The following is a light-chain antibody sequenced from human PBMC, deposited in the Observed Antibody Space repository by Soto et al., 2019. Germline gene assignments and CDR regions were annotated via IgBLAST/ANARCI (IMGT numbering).Light chain of an antibody. J-gene: IGKJ1*01. CDR3: QQYNNWPRT. Sequence: EIVLTQSPGTLSLSPGERATLSCRASQSVSSSYLAWYQQKPGQAPRLLIYGASTRATGIPARFSGSGSGTEFTLTISTLQSEDFAVYYCQQYNNWPRTVGQGTKVDNK. CDR2: GAS. V-gene: IGKV3-15*01. CDR1: QSVSSSY.